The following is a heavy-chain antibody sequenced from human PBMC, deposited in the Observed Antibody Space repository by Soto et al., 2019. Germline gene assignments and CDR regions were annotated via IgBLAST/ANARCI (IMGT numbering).Heavy chain of an antibody. J-gene: IGHJ6*02. V-gene: IGHV1-3*01. CDR1: GYTFTSYA. D-gene: IGHD2-2*01. CDR3: ARTIVVVPAARGQEFYYYYGMDV. CDR2: INAGNGNT. Sequence: ASVKVSCKASGYTFTSYAMHWVRQAPGQRLEWMGWINAGNGNTKYSQKFQGRVTITRDTSASTAYMELSSLRSEDTAVYYCARTIVVVPAARGQEFYYYYGMDVWGQGTTVTVSS.